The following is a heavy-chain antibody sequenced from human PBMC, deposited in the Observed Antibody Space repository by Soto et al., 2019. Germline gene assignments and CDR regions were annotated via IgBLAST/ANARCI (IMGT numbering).Heavy chain of an antibody. D-gene: IGHD1-1*01. CDR2: IYYSGST. Sequence: SETLSLTCTVSGGSISSYYWSWIRQPPGKGLEWIGYIYYSGSTNYNPSLKSRVTISVDTSKNQFSLKLSSVTAADTAVYYCARDEYNFGIDYWGQGTLVTVSS. CDR1: GGSISSYY. CDR3: ARDEYNFGIDY. J-gene: IGHJ4*02. V-gene: IGHV4-59*01.